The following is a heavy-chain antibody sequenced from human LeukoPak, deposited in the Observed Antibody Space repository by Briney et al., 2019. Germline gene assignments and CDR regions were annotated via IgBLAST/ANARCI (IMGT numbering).Heavy chain of an antibody. CDR3: ARDPPGRPYSSSSYG. V-gene: IGHV1-69*06. CDR2: IIPMFGTA. D-gene: IGHD6-6*01. CDR1: GYTFTGYF. J-gene: IGHJ4*02. Sequence: SVKVSCKASGYTFTGYFIRWVRQAPGQGLEWMGGIIPMFGTANYAQKFQGRVTITADKSTSTAYMELSSLRSGDTAVYYCARDPPGRPYSSSSYGWGQGTLVTVSS.